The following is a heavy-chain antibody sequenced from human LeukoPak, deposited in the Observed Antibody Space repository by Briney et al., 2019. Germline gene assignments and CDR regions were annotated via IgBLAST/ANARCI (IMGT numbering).Heavy chain of an antibody. CDR1: GYTFTSYD. Sequence: GASVKVSCXASGYTFTSYDISWVRQASGQGLEWMEWMNPNSGNTGYAQKFQGRVTITRNTSISTAYMELSSLRSEDTAVYYCARVGVIGSPYYYYMDVWGKGTTVTVSS. V-gene: IGHV1-8*03. J-gene: IGHJ6*03. D-gene: IGHD3-22*01. CDR2: MNPNSGNT. CDR3: ARVGVIGSPYYYYMDV.